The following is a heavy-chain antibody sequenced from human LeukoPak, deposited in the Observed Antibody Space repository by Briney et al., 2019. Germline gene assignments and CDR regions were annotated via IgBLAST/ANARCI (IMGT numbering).Heavy chain of an antibody. J-gene: IGHJ4*02. CDR2: ISAYNGNT. D-gene: IGHD1-26*01. CDR3: ARVSGSPSLWDY. CDR1: GYTFTGYY. V-gene: IGHV1-18*04. Sequence: GASVKVSCKASGYTFTGYYMHWVRQAPGQGLEWMGWISAYNGNTNYAQKLQGRVTMTTDTSTSTAYMELRSLRSDDTAVYYCARVSGSPSLWDYWGQGTLVTVSS.